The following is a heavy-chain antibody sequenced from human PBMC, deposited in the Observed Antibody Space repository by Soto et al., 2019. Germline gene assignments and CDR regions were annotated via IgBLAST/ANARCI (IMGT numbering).Heavy chain of an antibody. D-gene: IGHD6-6*01. V-gene: IGHV1-2*02. CDR1: GFSFTGYY. J-gene: IGHJ5*02. CDR2: INAHSGGT. Sequence: AAVKVSCKASGFSFTGYYIHWLRQAPGQGLEWMGWINAHSGGTEYAQKFQGRVTLTRDTSIATAYLTLTSLTSDDTALYYCAKDLTRQLAYWLDPWGQGTQVTVSS. CDR3: AKDLTRQLAYWLDP.